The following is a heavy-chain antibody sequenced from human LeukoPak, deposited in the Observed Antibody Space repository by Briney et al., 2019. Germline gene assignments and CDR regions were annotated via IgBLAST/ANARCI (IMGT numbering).Heavy chain of an antibody. D-gene: IGHD5-18*01. Sequence: GGSLRLSCAASGFTFDDYGMSWVRQAPGKGLEWVAFIRYDGSNKYYADSVKGRFTISRDNSKNTLYLQMNSLRAEDTAVYYCAKDQRSRYSYGFGIYYFDYWGQGTLVTVSS. CDR2: IRYDGSNK. V-gene: IGHV3-30*02. CDR1: GFTFDDYG. CDR3: AKDQRSRYSYGFGIYYFDY. J-gene: IGHJ4*02.